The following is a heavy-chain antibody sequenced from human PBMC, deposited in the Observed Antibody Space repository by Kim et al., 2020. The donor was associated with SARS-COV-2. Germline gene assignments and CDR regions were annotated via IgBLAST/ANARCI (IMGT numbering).Heavy chain of an antibody. CDR1: GFSFSSYA. CDR3: VKEGEKITGTTYAFDY. V-gene: IGHV3-64D*06. J-gene: IGHJ4*02. D-gene: IGHD1-7*01. CDR2: ISTNGGST. Sequence: GGSLRLSCSASGFSFSSYAMYWVRQAPGKGLEYVSAISTNGGSTHYADSVKGRFTISRDNSKNTLYLQMSSLRAEDTAVYYCVKEGEKITGTTYAFDYWGQGTLVTVSS.